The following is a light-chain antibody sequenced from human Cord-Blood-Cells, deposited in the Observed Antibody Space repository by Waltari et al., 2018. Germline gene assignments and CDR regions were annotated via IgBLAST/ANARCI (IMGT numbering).Light chain of an antibody. V-gene: IGKV2-28*01. CDR2: LGS. CDR3: MQALQTGQMYT. J-gene: IGKJ2*01. Sequence: DLVLTQSPLSLPVTPGEQASISCRSSQSLLHSNGYNYLDWYLQKPGQSPQLLIYLGSNRASGVPDRFSGSGSGTDFTLKISRVEAEDVGVYYCMQALQTGQMYTFGQGTKLEIK. CDR1: QSLLHSNGYNY.